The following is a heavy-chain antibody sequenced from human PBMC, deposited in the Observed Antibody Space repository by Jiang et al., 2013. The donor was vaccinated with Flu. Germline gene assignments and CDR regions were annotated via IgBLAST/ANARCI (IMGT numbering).Heavy chain of an antibody. J-gene: IGHJ6*02. CDR3: ARDLGCSSTSCTQYYYGMDV. Sequence: SGAEVKKPGASVKVSCKASGYTFTSYYMHWVRQAPGQGLEWMGIINPSGGSTSYAQKFQGRVTMTRDTSTSTVYMELSSLRSEDTAVYYCARDLGCSSTSCTQYYYGMDVWGQGTTGHRLL. CDR1: GYTFTSYY. CDR2: INPSGGST. V-gene: IGHV1-46*01. D-gene: IGHD2-2*01.